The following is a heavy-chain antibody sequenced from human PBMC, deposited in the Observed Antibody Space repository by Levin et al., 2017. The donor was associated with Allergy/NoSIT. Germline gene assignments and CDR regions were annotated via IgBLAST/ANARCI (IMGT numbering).Heavy chain of an antibody. V-gene: IGHV1-18*01. Sequence: GGSLRLSCKASGYTFTSYGISWVRQAPGQGLEWMGWISAYNGNTNYAQKLQGRVTMTTDTSTSTAYMELRSLRSYDTAVYYCARVILNCGGDGDAFDIWGQGTMVTVSS. J-gene: IGHJ3*02. D-gene: IGHD2-21*02. CDR3: ARVILNCGGDGDAFDI. CDR1: GYTFTSYG. CDR2: ISAYNGNT.